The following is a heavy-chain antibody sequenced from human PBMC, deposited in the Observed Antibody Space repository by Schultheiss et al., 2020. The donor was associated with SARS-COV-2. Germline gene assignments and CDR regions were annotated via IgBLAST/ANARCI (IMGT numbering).Heavy chain of an antibody. CDR3: AKESTVVTGRPSDHDAFDI. J-gene: IGHJ3*02. Sequence: GGSLRLSCAASGFTFSSYAMSWVRQAPGKGLEWVSAISGSGGSTYYADSVKGRFTISRDNSKNTLYLQMNSLRAEDTAVYYCAKESTVVTGRPSDHDAFDIWGQGTMVTVSS. CDR2: ISGSGGST. D-gene: IGHD4-23*01. CDR1: GFTFSSYA. V-gene: IGHV3-23*01.